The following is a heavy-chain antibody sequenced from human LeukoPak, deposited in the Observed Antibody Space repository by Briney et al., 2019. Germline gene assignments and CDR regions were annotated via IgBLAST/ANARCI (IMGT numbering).Heavy chain of an antibody. CDR2: ISSSSSTI. V-gene: IGHV3-48*01. D-gene: IGHD3-22*01. CDR1: GLSLSTYS. CDR3: ARDGPYYYDRQYYYYMDV. Sequence: PGGSVTLSRAASGLSLSTYSMNWLGQAPAKGLAWVSYISSSSSTICYAASMKGRFTISRDNAKNSLYLQMNSLRAEDTAVYYCARDGPYYYDRQYYYYMDVWGKGTTVTVSS. J-gene: IGHJ6*03.